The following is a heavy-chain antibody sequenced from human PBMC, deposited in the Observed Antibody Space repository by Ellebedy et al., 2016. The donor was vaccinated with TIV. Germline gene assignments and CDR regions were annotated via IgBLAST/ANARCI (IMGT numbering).Heavy chain of an antibody. CDR3: ARQVVAATGYYYYGMDV. D-gene: IGHD2-15*01. CDR1: GGSIRSGASY. J-gene: IGHJ6*02. V-gene: IGHV4-31*03. CDR2: IYYSGST. Sequence: MPSETLSLTCTVSGGSIRSGASYWSWLRQHPGKGLEWIGYIYYSGSTYYNPSLKSRVTIQVDTSKNQFSLKLSSVTAADTAVYYCARQVVAATGYYYYGMDVWGQGTTVTVSS.